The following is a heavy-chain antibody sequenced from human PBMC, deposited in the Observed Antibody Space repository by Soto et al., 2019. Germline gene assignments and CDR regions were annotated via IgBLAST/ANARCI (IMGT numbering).Heavy chain of an antibody. Sequence: GGSLRLSCAASGFTFSSYWMSWVRQAPGKGLEWVANIKQDGSEKYYVDSVKGRFTISRDNAKNSLYLQMNSLRAEDTAVYYCATYSGYSYGKIDYWGQGTLVTVSS. CDR2: IKQDGSEK. V-gene: IGHV3-7*01. D-gene: IGHD5-18*01. CDR3: ATYSGYSYGKIDY. CDR1: GFTFSSYW. J-gene: IGHJ4*02.